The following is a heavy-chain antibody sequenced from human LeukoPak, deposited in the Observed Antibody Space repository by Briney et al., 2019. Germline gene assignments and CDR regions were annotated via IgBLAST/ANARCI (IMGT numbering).Heavy chain of an antibody. CDR1: GGSISSSSYY. CDR3: ARGVDTAMAEYFDY. V-gene: IGHV4-39*07. CDR2: IYYSGST. J-gene: IGHJ4*02. Sequence: PSETLSLTCTVSGGSISSSSYYWGWIRQPPGKGLEWIGSIYYSGSTNYNPSLKSRVTISVDTSKNQFSLKLSSVTAADTAVYYCARGVDTAMAEYFDYWGQGTLVTVSS. D-gene: IGHD5-18*01.